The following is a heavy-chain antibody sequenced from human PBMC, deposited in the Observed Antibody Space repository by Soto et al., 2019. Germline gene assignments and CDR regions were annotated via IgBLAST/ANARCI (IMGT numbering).Heavy chain of an antibody. CDR1: GFTFSSYP. V-gene: IGHV3-30-3*01. Sequence: QMPLVESGGGVVQPGRSLRLSCADSGFTFSSYPMHWVRQAPGKGLEWVAIISNDGTIKYYADSVKGRFTISRDNSKLTLYLQMNDLRPEDTAVYYCASPFSSSCSGGNCRYFHYWGQGTLVTVSS. CDR2: ISNDGTIK. J-gene: IGHJ4*02. CDR3: ASPFSSSCSGGNCRYFHY. D-gene: IGHD2-15*01.